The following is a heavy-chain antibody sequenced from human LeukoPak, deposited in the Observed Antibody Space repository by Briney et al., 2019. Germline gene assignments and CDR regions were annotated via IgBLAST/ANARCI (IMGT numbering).Heavy chain of an antibody. V-gene: IGHV4-31*03. CDR1: GGSISSGGYY. Sequence: SETLSLTCTVSGGSISSGGYYWSWIRQHPGKGLEWIGYIYYSGSTYYNPSLKSRVTTSVDTSKTQFSLKLSSVTAADTAVYYCARAEWLGWFDPWGQGTLVTVSS. CDR2: IYYSGST. J-gene: IGHJ5*02. D-gene: IGHD6-19*01. CDR3: ARAEWLGWFDP.